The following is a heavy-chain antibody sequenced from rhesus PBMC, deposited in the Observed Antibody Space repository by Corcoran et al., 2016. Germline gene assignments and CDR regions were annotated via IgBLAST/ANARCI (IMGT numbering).Heavy chain of an antibody. CDR2: ISYEGCKK. Sequence: EVQLVESGGGLVQPGGSLRLSCAASGFTFSSYGIHWVRQAPGKGLEWVSVISYEGCKKYYSDSGKDLFTISRENSKNMLYLHMNNLKLEDTAVYYCARKNNWNYWESYGLDSWGQGVVVTVSS. V-gene: IGHV3-54*02. D-gene: IGHD1-26*01. J-gene: IGHJ6*01. CDR1: GFTFSSYG. CDR3: ARKNNWNYWESYGLDS.